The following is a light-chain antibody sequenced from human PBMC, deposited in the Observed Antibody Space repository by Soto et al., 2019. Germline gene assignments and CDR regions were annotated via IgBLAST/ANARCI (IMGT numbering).Light chain of an antibody. CDR3: GADHGSGSDFVWV. V-gene: IGLV9-49*01. CDR2: VGTGGIVG. CDR1: SGYSNYK. Sequence: QSVLTQPPSASASLGASVTLTCTLSSGYSNYKVDWYQQRPGKGPRFVMRVGTGGIVGSKGDGIPDRFSVSGTGLNRYLTIENIQQEDESDYHCGADHGSGSDFVWVFGGGTKVTVL. J-gene: IGLJ3*02.